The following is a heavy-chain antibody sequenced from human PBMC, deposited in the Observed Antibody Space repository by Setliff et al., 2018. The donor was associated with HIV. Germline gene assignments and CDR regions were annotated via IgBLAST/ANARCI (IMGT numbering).Heavy chain of an antibody. CDR3: VRGKRYAYTSGGLDV. CDR2: INQVESEK. V-gene: IGHV3-7*01. D-gene: IGHD3-16*01. CDR1: GFTFSSFW. Sequence: GGSLRLSCAASGFTFSSFWMSWVRQAPGKGLEWVANINQVESEKYYVDSVKGRFTISRDNAKNSLYLQMNRLGVEDTAIYFCVRGKRYAYTSGGLDVWGQGTTVTVSS. J-gene: IGHJ6*02.